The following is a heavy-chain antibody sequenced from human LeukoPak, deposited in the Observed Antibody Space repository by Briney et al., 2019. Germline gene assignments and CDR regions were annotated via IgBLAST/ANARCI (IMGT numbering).Heavy chain of an antibody. CDR1: GFTFNTYG. J-gene: IGHJ4*02. CDR3: AKDYGSGFYYFDY. V-gene: IGHV3-9*01. CDR2: ISWNSGSI. Sequence: GGSLRLSCAASGFTFNTYGMSWVRQAPGKGLEWVSGISWNSGSIGYADSVKGRFTISRDNAKNSLYLQMNSLRAEDTALYYCAKDYGSGFYYFDYWGQGTLVTVSS. D-gene: IGHD3-10*01.